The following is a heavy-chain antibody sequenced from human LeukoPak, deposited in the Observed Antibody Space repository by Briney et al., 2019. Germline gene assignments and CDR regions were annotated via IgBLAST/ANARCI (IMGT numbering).Heavy chain of an antibody. Sequence: GGSLRLSCAAPGFTFSSYWMSWVRQGPGKGLEWVAIIKQDGTEKYYVDSVKGRFTISRDNAKNSLYLQMNSLRAEDTAVYYCARGVGATHFDYWGQGTLVTVSS. J-gene: IGHJ4*02. V-gene: IGHV3-7*04. D-gene: IGHD1-26*01. CDR3: ARGVGATHFDY. CDR2: IKQDGTEK. CDR1: GFTFSSYW.